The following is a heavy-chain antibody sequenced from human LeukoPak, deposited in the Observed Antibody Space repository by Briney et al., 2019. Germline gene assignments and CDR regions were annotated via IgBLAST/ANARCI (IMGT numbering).Heavy chain of an antibody. CDR2: IYSGGST. V-gene: IGHV3-53*01. CDR3: ARDSYGSGSYTGRTDY. J-gene: IGHJ4*02. D-gene: IGHD3-10*01. Sequence: GGSLRLSCAASGFTVSSNYMSWVRQAPGKGLEWVSVIYSGGSTYYADSVKGRFTISRGNSKNTLYLQMNSLRAEDTAVYYCARDSYGSGSYTGRTDYWGQGTLVTVSS. CDR1: GFTVSSNY.